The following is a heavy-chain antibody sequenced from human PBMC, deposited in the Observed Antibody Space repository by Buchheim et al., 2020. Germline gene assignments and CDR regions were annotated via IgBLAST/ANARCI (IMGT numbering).Heavy chain of an antibody. V-gene: IGHV3-30-3*01. D-gene: IGHD2-2*01. Sequence: QVQLVESGGGVVQPGRSLRLSCAASGFTFSSYAMHWVRQAPGKGLEWVAVISYDGSNKYYAESVKGRFTISRDNSKNTMYLQMSSLRAEDTAVYYCARGGYCISTSCYTVFPNPDYWGQGTL. CDR1: GFTFSSYA. CDR2: ISYDGSNK. J-gene: IGHJ4*02. CDR3: ARGGYCISTSCYTVFPNPDY.